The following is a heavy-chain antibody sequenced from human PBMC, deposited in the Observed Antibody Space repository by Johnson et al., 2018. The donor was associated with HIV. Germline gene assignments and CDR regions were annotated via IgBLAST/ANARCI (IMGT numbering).Heavy chain of an antibody. D-gene: IGHD3-16*02. CDR2: IHWNGGRT. Sequence: VQLVESGGGVVRPGGSLRLSCAAAGFTFDDYGMSWVRQAPGKGLEWVSGIHWNGGRTVYVDSMKGRFTISRDNAKNSLYLQMNSLIAEDTALYYCVRGGLGYQNIHDPFDIWGQGTMVTVSS. V-gene: IGHV3-20*04. CDR1: GFTFDDYG. J-gene: IGHJ3*02. CDR3: VRGGLGYQNIHDPFDI.